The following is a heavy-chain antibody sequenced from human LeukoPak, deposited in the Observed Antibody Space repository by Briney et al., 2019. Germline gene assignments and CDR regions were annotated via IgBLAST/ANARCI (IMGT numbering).Heavy chain of an antibody. Sequence: GGSLRLTCAASGFTFSSYEMNWVRQAPGKGLEWVSYISSSGSTIYYADSVKGRFTISRDNAKNSLYLQMNSLRAEDTAVYYCARDRTLGGCSGGSCYVYYYGMDVWGQGTTVTVSS. CDR2: ISSSGSTI. V-gene: IGHV3-48*03. CDR1: GFTFSSYE. J-gene: IGHJ6*02. D-gene: IGHD2-15*01. CDR3: ARDRTLGGCSGGSCYVYYYGMDV.